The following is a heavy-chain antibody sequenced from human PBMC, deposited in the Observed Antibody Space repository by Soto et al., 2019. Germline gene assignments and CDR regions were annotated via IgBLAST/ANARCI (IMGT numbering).Heavy chain of an antibody. CDR2: ISAYSGNT. V-gene: IGHV1-18*01. CDR3: ARAFCSGGSCYLDY. Sequence: QVQLVQSGGEVKKPGAAVKVSCKASDYTFTTFGIGWVRQAPGQGLEWMGWISAYSGNTEYPEKLQGRVTMTIDTSTSTTYMELRSLRSDDTAVYYCARAFCSGGSCYLDYWGQGALVTVSS. J-gene: IGHJ4*02. D-gene: IGHD2-15*01. CDR1: DYTFTTFG.